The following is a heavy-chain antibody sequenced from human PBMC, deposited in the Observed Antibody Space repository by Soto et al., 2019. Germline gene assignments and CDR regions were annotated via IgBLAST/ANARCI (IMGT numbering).Heavy chain of an antibody. Sequence: QVQLVQSGAEVKKPGSSVKVSCRASGGTFSSYAVSWVRQAPGQGLEWMGVIIPLLNTPKYVQKFQGRVTITADASATTAYMELSSLRSEDTAVYYCARESSSPNYYYYGMDVWGQETTVTVSS. CDR1: GGTFSSYA. J-gene: IGHJ6*02. D-gene: IGHD6-6*01. V-gene: IGHV1-69*01. CDR2: IIPLLNTP. CDR3: ARESSSPNYYYYGMDV.